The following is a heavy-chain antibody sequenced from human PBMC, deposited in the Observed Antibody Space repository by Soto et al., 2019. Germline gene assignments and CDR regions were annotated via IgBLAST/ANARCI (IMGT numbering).Heavy chain of an antibody. V-gene: IGHV3-23*01. CDR1: GFTVSSYV. CDR3: AIRMYSSRWYYLDY. D-gene: IGHD6-13*01. CDR2: ISAST. J-gene: IGHJ4*02. Sequence: EMQLLESGGGLVQAGGSLRLSCAASGFTVSSYVLNWVRQAPGKGLEWVSGISASTYYADSVKRRFTISRDTSKNTLYLQMNSLRAEDTAIYFCAIRMYSSRWYYLDYWGQGTLVTVSS.